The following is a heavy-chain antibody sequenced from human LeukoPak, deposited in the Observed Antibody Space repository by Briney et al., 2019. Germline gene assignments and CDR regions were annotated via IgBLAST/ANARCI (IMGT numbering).Heavy chain of an antibody. V-gene: IGHV4-59*12. CDR3: TRVDVFGVVSSDYYYYYMDV. Sequence: SETLSLTCTVSGGSISSYYWSWIRQPPGKGLEWIGYIYYSGSTNYNPSLKSRVTISVDTSKNQFSLKLSYVTAADTAVYYRTRVDVFGVVSSDYYYYYMDVWGKGTTVTVSS. J-gene: IGHJ6*03. CDR1: GGSISSYY. CDR2: IYYSGST. D-gene: IGHD3-3*01.